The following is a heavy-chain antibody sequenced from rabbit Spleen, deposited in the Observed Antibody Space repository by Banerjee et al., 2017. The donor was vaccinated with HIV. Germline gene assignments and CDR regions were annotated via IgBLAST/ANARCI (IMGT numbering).Heavy chain of an antibody. Sequence: QEQLVESGGGLVQPEGSLTLTCTASGFSFGDRDVMCWVRQAPGKGLEWIACINVATGKPVYATWAKGRFTISRTSSTTVTLRMTSLTAADTATYFCASDLVGVIGWNFYLWGPGTLVTVS. D-gene: IGHD1-1*01. CDR2: INVATGKP. CDR1: GFSFGDRDV. CDR3: ASDLVGVIGWNFYL. J-gene: IGHJ4*01. V-gene: IGHV1S45*01.